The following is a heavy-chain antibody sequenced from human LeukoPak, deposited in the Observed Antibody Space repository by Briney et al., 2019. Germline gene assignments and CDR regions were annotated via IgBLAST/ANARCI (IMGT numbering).Heavy chain of an antibody. CDR3: ARQLWLSSGWFDP. V-gene: IGHV4-34*01. J-gene: IGHJ5*02. D-gene: IGHD3-16*02. Sequence: MSGGSLRLSCAASGFTFSSYSLNWVRQPPGKGLEWIGATYYTGSTYYSPSLKSRVTISVDTSKNQFSLKVTSVTAADTAVYYCARQLWLSSGWFDPWGQGTLVTVSS. CDR1: GFTFSSYS. CDR2: TYYTGST.